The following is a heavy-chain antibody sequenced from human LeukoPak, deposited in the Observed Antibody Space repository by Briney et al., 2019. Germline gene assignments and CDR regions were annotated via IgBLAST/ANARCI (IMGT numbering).Heavy chain of an antibody. D-gene: IGHD3-16*01. CDR1: GGSISSSSYY. Sequence: PSETLSLTRTVSGGSISSSSYYWGWIRQPPGRGLEWIGYISYSGNTNYNPSLKSRVTISVDTSKNLFSLKLNSVTAADAAVYYCARGTRVGYDLLYYFQYWGQGTLVTVSS. CDR3: ARGTRVGYDLLYYFQY. V-gene: IGHV4-61*05. CDR2: ISYSGNT. J-gene: IGHJ4*02.